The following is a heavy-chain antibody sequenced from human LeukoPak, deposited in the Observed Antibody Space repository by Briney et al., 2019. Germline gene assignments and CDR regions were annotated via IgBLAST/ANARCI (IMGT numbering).Heavy chain of an antibody. J-gene: IGHJ5*02. Sequence: GGSLRLSCAASGFTFSDYYMSWIRQAPGKGLEWVSYISSSGSTIYYADSVKGRFTISRDNAKNSLYLQMNSLRAEDTAVYYCARRGIAAADYNWFDPWGQGTLVTVSS. CDR1: GFTFSDYY. CDR2: ISSSGSTI. V-gene: IGHV3-11*01. CDR3: ARRGIAAADYNWFDP. D-gene: IGHD6-13*01.